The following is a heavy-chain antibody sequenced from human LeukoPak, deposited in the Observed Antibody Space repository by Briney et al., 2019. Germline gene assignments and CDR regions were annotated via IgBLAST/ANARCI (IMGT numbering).Heavy chain of an antibody. Sequence: GGSLRLSCSASGFAFSRYAMSCVRQPPAKGLEWVSTISGSGTFPYYADSVKGRFTISRDDSKNTLYLQMNSLRAEDTAVYYCAKVSGPDSLFLQQLAYFDYWGQGTLVTVSS. V-gene: IGHV3-23*01. J-gene: IGHJ4*02. D-gene: IGHD6-13*01. CDR1: GFAFSRYA. CDR3: AKVSGPDSLFLQQLAYFDY. CDR2: ISGSGTFP.